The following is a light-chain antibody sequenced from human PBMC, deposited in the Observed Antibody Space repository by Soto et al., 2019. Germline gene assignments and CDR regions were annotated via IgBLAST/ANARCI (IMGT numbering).Light chain of an antibody. CDR3: QQYNNWPQIT. J-gene: IGKJ5*01. CDR1: QSVRIN. CDR2: GPS. Sequence: IVMTQSPATLSVSPGERATLSCRAIQSVRINSAWYQQKPGQAPRLLIYGPSTRATGIPARVSGSGSRTEFTLTISSLQSEDFAVYYCQQYNNWPQITFGQGTRLEI. V-gene: IGKV3-15*01.